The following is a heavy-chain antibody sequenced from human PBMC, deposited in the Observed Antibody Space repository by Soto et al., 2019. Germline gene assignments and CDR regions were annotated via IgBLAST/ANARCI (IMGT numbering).Heavy chain of an antibody. Sequence: QVQLEESGGGVVQPGRSLRLSCKDSGFTFTSYGMHWVRQAPGKGLEWEALISYDGSDKLYADSVEGRFTISRDNSKNTVYLQMNSLRIEDTAMYHCGKFSDIEVPGMGDWFDPWGQGTLVTVTS. CDR2: ISYDGSDK. V-gene: IGHV3-30*18. J-gene: IGHJ5*02. CDR3: GKFSDIEVPGMGDWFDP. D-gene: IGHD6-19*01. CDR1: GFTFTSYG.